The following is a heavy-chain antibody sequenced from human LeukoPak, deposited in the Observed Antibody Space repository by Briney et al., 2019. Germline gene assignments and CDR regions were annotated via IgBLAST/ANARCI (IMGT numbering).Heavy chain of an antibody. J-gene: IGHJ5*01. V-gene: IGHV3-30*18. CDR1: GFTFRSYG. CDR2: ISYDGSND. CDR3: AKGNGAPNWFES. D-gene: IGHD1-1*01. Sequence: GGSLRLPCAASGFTFRSYGMHWVRQAPGKGLEWVAFISYDGSNDNYADSVKGRFTISRDNSKNTVDLQMNGLRTEDTAVYYSAKGNGAPNWFESWGQGSLVTVSS.